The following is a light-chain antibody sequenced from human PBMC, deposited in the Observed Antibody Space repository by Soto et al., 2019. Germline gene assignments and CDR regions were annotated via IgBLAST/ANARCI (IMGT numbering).Light chain of an antibody. CDR1: QGISNY. CDR3: QKYNSAPWT. J-gene: IGKJ1*01. CDR2: AAS. Sequence: DIQMTQSPSSLSASVGDRVTITCRASQGISNYLAWYQQKPGTVPKLLISAASTLQTGVPSRFRGGGSGKDFTRTISSLQPADVATYYCQKYNSAPWTFGQVNKVDIK. V-gene: IGKV1-27*01.